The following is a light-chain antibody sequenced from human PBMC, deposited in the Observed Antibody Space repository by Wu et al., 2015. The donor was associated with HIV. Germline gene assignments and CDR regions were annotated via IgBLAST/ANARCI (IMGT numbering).Light chain of an antibody. Sequence: EIVLTQSPATLSLSPGERATLSCRASQTVYNYFAWYQQRPGQAPRLLIKDASNRASGIPDRFSGGGSGTEFTLTITSLEPDDSGTYYCQQYNRYFPTFGQGTKLEI. CDR3: QQYNRYFPT. J-gene: IGKJ2*01. V-gene: IGKV3-11*01. CDR1: QTVYNY. CDR2: DAS.